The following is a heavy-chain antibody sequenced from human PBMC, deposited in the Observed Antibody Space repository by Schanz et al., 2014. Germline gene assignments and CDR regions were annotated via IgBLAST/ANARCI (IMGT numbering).Heavy chain of an antibody. J-gene: IGHJ3*01. V-gene: IGHV1-8*01. D-gene: IGHD3-9*01. CDR2: MNSKTGNT. CDR3: ARETTIITGGAFDV. CDR1: GYTFTSYD. Sequence: QVQLVQSGAEVKKPGASVKVSCKASGYTFTSYDINWVRQATGQGLEWMGWMNSKTGNTGYAQRFQGRVTMTTDTSTSTAYMELRSLISDDTAVYYCARETTIITGGAFDVWGQGTMXTVSS.